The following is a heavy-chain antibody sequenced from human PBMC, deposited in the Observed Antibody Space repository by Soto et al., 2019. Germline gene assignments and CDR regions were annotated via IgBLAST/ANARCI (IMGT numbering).Heavy chain of an antibody. Sequence: EVQLVESGGGLVQPGGSLRLSCAASGLIFSDYHMDWVRQAPGKGLEWVGRIRRKANSYTTEYAAAVKGRFTISRAVSTTSLYFQMNSLKYKDTGVYYCAMLGGWSGGSNDMDVWGQGTTVTVSS. CDR3: AMLGGWSGGSNDMDV. CDR2: IRRKANSYTT. D-gene: IGHD6-19*01. CDR1: GLIFSDYH. V-gene: IGHV3-72*01. J-gene: IGHJ6*02.